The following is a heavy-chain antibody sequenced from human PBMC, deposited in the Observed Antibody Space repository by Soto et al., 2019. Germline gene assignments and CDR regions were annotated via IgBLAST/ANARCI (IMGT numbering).Heavy chain of an antibody. CDR3: ARGGRRSPGMDV. D-gene: IGHD3-16*01. Sequence: SETLSLTCTVSGGSLSSSSYYWGWIRQPPGKGLEWIGNIFYSGNTYYNPSLKSRVTISVDTSKNQFSLKLSSVTAADTAVYYCARGGRRSPGMDVWGQGTTVTVSS. CDR1: GGSLSSSSYY. J-gene: IGHJ6*02. V-gene: IGHV4-39*01. CDR2: IFYSGNT.